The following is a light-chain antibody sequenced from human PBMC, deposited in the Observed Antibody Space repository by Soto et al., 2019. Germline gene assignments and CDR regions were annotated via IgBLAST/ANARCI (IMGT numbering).Light chain of an antibody. CDR3: QQRSNWPWT. Sequence: EIVLTQSPATMSLSPWARDKVCCRASQSVSSYLAWYQQKPGQAPRLLIYDASNRATGIPARFSGSGSGTDFTLTISSLEPEDFAVYYCQQRSNWPWTFGQGTKVDI. CDR1: QSVSSY. J-gene: IGKJ1*01. V-gene: IGKV3-11*01. CDR2: DAS.